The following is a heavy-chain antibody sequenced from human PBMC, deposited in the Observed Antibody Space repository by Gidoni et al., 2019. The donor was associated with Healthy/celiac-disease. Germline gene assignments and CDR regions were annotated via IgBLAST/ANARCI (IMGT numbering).Heavy chain of an antibody. CDR2: ISSSSSTI. CDR3: ARSGYSYGYGYGMDV. CDR1: GFTFSSYS. V-gene: IGHV3-48*02. Sequence: EVQLVESGGGLVQPGGSLRLSCAASGFTFSSYSMNWVRQAPGKGLEWVSYISSSSSTIYYADSVKGRFTISRDNAKNSLYLQMNSLRDEDTAVYYCARSGYSYGYGYGMDVWGQGTTVTVSS. D-gene: IGHD5-18*01. J-gene: IGHJ6*02.